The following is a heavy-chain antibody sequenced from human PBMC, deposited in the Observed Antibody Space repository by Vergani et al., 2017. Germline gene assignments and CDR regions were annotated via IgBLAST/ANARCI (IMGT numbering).Heavy chain of an antibody. V-gene: IGHV3-33*01. D-gene: IGHD1-14*01. CDR1: GFTFNQYG. J-gene: IGHJ5*02. CDR3: ARDWRLLYNRFDT. Sequence: QVQLVESGGGVVQPGRSLRLSCAASGFTFNQYGMHWVRQAPGKGLEWVAVTWYDGNNKQYADSVTGRFTISRDNSKSTMYLQMNSLRDEDTGVYYCARDWRLLYNRFDTWGQGTLVTVSS. CDR2: TWYDGNNK.